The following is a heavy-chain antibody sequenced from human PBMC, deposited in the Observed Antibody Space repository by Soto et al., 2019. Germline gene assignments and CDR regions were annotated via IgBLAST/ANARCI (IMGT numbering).Heavy chain of an antibody. CDR3: ARHAPFTVVDY. CDR1: GGSISSSSYY. J-gene: IGHJ4*02. CDR2: IYYSGST. V-gene: IGHV4-39*01. Sequence: SETLSLTCTVSGGSISSSSYYWGWIRQPPGKGLEWIGSIYYSGSTYYNPSLKSRVTISVDTSKNQFSLKLSSVTAADTAVYYCARHAPFTVVDYWGQGPLFTVSS. D-gene: IGHD4-17*01.